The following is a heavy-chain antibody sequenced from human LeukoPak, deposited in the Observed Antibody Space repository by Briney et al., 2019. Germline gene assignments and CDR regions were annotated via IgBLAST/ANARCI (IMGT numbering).Heavy chain of an antibody. CDR3: ARDRDTIATTDAGGDHFHY. Sequence: ASVKVSCKASGYTFTDYYMRWVRQAPGQGLEWMGWINPNSGGTNSAQNFQGRVTMTRDTSISTAYMELSWLRSDDTAVYYCARDRDTIATTDAGGDHFHYWGQGTLVTVSS. D-gene: IGHD6-13*01. CDR2: INPNSGGT. J-gene: IGHJ4*02. CDR1: GYTFTDYY. V-gene: IGHV1-2*02.